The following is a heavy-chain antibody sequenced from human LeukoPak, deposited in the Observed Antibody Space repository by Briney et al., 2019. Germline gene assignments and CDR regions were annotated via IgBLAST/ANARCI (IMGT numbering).Heavy chain of an antibody. Sequence: SETLSLTCAVYGGSFSGYYWSWIRQPPGKGLEWIGSIYHSGRTFYNPSLKSRVTISVDTSKNQFSLKLSSVTAADTAVFYCASLTTADAFDIWGQGTMVTVSS. CDR1: GGSFSGYY. J-gene: IGHJ3*02. CDR2: IYHSGRT. V-gene: IGHV4-34*01. D-gene: IGHD3-22*01. CDR3: ASLTTADAFDI.